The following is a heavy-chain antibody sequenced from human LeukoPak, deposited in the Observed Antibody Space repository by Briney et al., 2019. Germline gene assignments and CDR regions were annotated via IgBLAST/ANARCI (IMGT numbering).Heavy chain of an antibody. J-gene: IGHJ5*02. CDR2: INPNSGGT. CDR1: GYTFTGYY. Sequence: SVKVSCKASGYTFTGYYMHWVRQAPGQGLEWMGWINPNSGGTNYAQKFQGRVTMTRNTSISTAYMELSRLRSDDTAVYYCARDVVSRGWFDPWGQGTLVTVSS. V-gene: IGHV1-2*02. D-gene: IGHD2-2*01. CDR3: ARDVVSRGWFDP.